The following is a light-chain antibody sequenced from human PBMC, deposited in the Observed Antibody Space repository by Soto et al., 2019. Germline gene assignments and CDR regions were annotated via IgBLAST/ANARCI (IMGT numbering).Light chain of an antibody. CDR2: EVS. CDR3: SSYAGSDTFV. J-gene: IGLJ1*01. V-gene: IGLV2-8*01. CDR1: NSDVGGYNY. Sequence: QSVLTQPPSASGSPGQSVTISCTGTNSDVGGYNYVSWYQQHPGKAPKLMIYEVSKRPSGVPDRFSGSKSGNTASLTVSGLQAEDEADYYCSSYAGSDTFVFGTGTELTVL.